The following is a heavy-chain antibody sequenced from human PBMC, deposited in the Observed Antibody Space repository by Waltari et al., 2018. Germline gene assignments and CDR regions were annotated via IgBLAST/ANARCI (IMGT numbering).Heavy chain of an antibody. CDR3: ARQEIIVEVTGDGFDI. D-gene: IGHD2-21*02. V-gene: IGHV4-34*01. CDR1: GGSLSGYY. J-gene: IGHJ3*02. CDR2: ISHSGTT. Sequence: QVQLQQWGAGLLKPSETLSLTCAVYGGSLSGYYWSWIRQPPGKGLEWIGEISHSGTTNYNPSLKSRVTISLDTSKNQFSLKLSSVTAADTAVYYCARQEIIVEVTGDGFDIWGQGTMVTVSS.